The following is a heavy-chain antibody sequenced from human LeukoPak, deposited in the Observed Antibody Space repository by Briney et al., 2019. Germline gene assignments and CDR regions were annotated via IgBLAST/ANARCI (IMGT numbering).Heavy chain of an antibody. J-gene: IGHJ5*01. V-gene: IGHV4-34*01. Sequence: SETLSLTCSVSGASFSGYYYTWIRQPPGKGLEWIGDVNDSGSTYYNPSLKSRVTISVDTSKNQFSLKLSSVTAADTAVYYCARRSTVVGMGWFDPWGQGTLVTVSS. CDR2: VNDSGST. CDR1: GASFSGYY. CDR3: ARRSTVVGMGWFDP. D-gene: IGHD2-21*01.